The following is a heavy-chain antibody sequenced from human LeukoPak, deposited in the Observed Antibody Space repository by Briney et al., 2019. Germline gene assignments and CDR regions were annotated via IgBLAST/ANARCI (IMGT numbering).Heavy chain of an antibody. CDR3: AKDLRMVSIAAAPDGGVLIY. J-gene: IGHJ4*02. D-gene: IGHD6-13*01. CDR1: GFTFSDAW. Sequence: GGSLRLSCAASGFTFSDAWMSWVRQAPGKGLEWVAFIRYDGSNKYYADSVKGRFTISRDNSKNTLYLQMNSLRAEDTAVYYCAKDLRMVSIAAAPDGGVLIYWGQGTLVTVSS. CDR2: IRYDGSNK. V-gene: IGHV3-30*02.